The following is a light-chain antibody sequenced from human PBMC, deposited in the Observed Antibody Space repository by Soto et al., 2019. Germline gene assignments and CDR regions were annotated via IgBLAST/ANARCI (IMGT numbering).Light chain of an antibody. CDR2: DVS. V-gene: IGLV2-14*01. CDR3: RSYTGGSTSYV. J-gene: IGLJ1*01. CDR1: SSDVGGYNL. Sequence: QSALTQPASVSGSPGQSIAISCTGTSSDVGGYNLVSWHQQHPGKAPKLIIYDVSNRPSEVSDRVAGSKSGNTASLTISGLQAEDEADYYCRSYTGGSTSYVFGTGTKLTVL.